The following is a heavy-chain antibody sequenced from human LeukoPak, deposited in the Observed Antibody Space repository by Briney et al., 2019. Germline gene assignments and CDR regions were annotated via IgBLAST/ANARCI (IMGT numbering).Heavy chain of an antibody. Sequence: GGSLRLSCAVSGFTFSSYWMSWVRQAPGKGLEWVANIKQDGSEKYYVDSVKGRFTISRDNAKNSLYLQMNSLRAEDTAVYYCARDQYDSSGYYFFVVSPAFDYWGQGTLVTVSS. CDR2: IKQDGSEK. CDR3: ARDQYDSSGYYFFVVSPAFDY. D-gene: IGHD3-22*01. V-gene: IGHV3-7*01. CDR1: GFTFSSYW. J-gene: IGHJ4*02.